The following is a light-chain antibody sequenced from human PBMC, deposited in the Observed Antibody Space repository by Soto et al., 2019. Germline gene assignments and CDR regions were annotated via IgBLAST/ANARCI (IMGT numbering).Light chain of an antibody. J-gene: IGLJ1*01. CDR3: VAWDDSLNAYV. Sequence: QSVLTQPPSVSEAPWQRVTISCSGSSSNIGRNAVNWYQQLPGKSPKLLIYYDDLLPAGVSDRFSASKSGTSASLAISGLQSEDEAHYYCVAWDDSLNAYVFGTGTKLTVL. V-gene: IGLV1-36*01. CDR2: YDD. CDR1: SSNIGRNA.